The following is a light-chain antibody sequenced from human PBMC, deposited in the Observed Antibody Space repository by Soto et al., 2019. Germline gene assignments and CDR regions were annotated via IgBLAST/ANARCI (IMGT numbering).Light chain of an antibody. V-gene: IGLV2-23*03. CDR2: EGS. CDR1: SSDVGSYNL. J-gene: IGLJ2*01. CDR3: CSYVGSSTFVV. Sequence: QSAPTQPASVSGSPGQSITISCTGTSSDVGSYNLVSWYQQYPGKAPKLMIYEGSKRPSGVSNRFSGSKSGNTASLTISGLQAEDEADYHCCSYVGSSTFVVFGGGTKLTVL.